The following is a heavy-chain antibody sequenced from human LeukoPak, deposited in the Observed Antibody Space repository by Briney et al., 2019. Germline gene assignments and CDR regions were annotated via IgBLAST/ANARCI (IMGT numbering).Heavy chain of an antibody. J-gene: IGHJ4*02. CDR2: IYTSGST. Sequence: SETLSLTCTVSGGSISSGSYYWSWIRQPAGKGLEWIGRIYTSGSTNYNPSLKSRVTISVDTSKNQFSLKLSSVTAADTAVYYCATYDFWSGYSYYFESWGQGTLVTVSS. CDR3: ATYDFWSGYSYYFES. D-gene: IGHD3-3*01. CDR1: GGSISSGSYY. V-gene: IGHV4-61*02.